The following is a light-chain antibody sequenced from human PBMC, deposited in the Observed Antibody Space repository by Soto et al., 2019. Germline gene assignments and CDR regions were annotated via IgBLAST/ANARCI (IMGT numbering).Light chain of an antibody. CDR2: DAS. CDR1: QDISNS. CDR3: QQYEDLPLT. Sequence: DIPMTQSPSALSASVGDRVTITCRASQDISNSLNWYQQKPGKAPKLLIFDASSVETGVPSRFSGSGSRTDFTFTITSLQHEDIATYHCQQYEDLPLTFGGGTKVDIK. V-gene: IGKV1-33*01. J-gene: IGKJ4*01.